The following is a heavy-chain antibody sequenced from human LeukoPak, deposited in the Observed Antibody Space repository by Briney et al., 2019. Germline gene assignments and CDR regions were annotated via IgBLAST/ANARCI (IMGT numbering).Heavy chain of an antibody. V-gene: IGHV6-1*01. Sequence: SQTLSLTCAISGDSVSSNSAAWNWIRQSPSRGLEWLGRTYYRSKWYNDYAVSVKSRITISPDTSKNQFSLQLNSVAPEDTAVYYCARDSDIAVAGAFDYWGQGTLVTVSS. CDR1: GDSVSSNSAA. D-gene: IGHD6-19*01. CDR3: ARDSDIAVAGAFDY. J-gene: IGHJ4*02. CDR2: TYYRSKWYN.